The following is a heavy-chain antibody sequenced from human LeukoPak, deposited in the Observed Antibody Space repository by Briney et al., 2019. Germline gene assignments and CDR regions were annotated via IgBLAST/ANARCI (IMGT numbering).Heavy chain of an antibody. CDR2: INSDGSST. Sequence: PGGSLRLSCAASGFTFSTYGMNWVRQAPGKGLLWVSRINSDGSSTSYADSVKGRFTISRDNAKNTLYLQMNSLRAEDTAVYYCARRIAAAAALYYFDYWGQGTLVTVSS. CDR3: ARRIAAAAALYYFDY. J-gene: IGHJ4*02. D-gene: IGHD6-13*01. CDR1: GFTFSTYG. V-gene: IGHV3-74*01.